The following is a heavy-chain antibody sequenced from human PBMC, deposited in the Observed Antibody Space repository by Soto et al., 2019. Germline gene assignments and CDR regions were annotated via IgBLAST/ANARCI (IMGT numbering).Heavy chain of an antibody. J-gene: IGHJ6*02. CDR3: ARDSKNRQDGMDV. CDR2: ISVIGDYT. V-gene: IGHV3-21*01. D-gene: IGHD4-4*01. CDR1: GFTFSSYS. Sequence: GGSLRLSCEGSGFTFSSYSINWVRQAPGKGLEWVSSISVIGDYTFYADSVKGRFTISRDNAKNSLFLQMDSLRAEDTAVYFCARDSKNRQDGMDVWGQGTSVTVSS.